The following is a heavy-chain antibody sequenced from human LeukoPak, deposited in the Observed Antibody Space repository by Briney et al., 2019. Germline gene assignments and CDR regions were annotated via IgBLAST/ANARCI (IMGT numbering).Heavy chain of an antibody. D-gene: IGHD2-2*01. J-gene: IGHJ4*02. Sequence: SETLSLTCAVYGGSFSGYYWSWIRQPPGKGLEWIGEINHSGSTNYNPSLKSRVTISVDTSKNQFSLKLSSVTAADTAVYYCARYSGYCSSTSCYAGRLVYYFDYWGQGTLVTVSS. CDR2: INHSGST. CDR1: GGSFSGYY. CDR3: ARYSGYCSSTSCYAGRLVYYFDY. V-gene: IGHV4-34*01.